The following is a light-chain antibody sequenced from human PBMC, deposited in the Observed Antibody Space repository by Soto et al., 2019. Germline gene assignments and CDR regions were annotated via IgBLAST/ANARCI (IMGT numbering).Light chain of an antibody. V-gene: IGLV2-14*01. J-gene: IGLJ3*02. CDR1: SSDVGGYNY. CDR2: EVN. CDR3: SSYTSSATWV. Sequence: QSVLTQPASVSGSPGQSITISCTGTSSDVGGYNYVSWYQQHPGKAPKLMIYEVNNRPSGVSNRFSGSKSGNTASLTISGRQAEDEADYYCSSYTSSATWVFGGGTKLTVL.